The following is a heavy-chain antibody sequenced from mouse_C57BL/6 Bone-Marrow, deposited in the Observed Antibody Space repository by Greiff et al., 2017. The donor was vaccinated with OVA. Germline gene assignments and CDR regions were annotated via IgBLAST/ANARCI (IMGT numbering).Heavy chain of an antibody. V-gene: IGHV7-3*01. CDR3: ARYPPDLLEDYAMDY. Sequence: EVMLVESGGGLVQPGGSLSLSCAASGFTFTDYYMSWVRQPPGKALEWLGFIRNKANGYTTEYSASVKGRFTISRDNSQSILYLQMNALRAEDSATYYCARYPPDLLEDYAMDYWGQGTSVTVSS. CDR2: IRNKANGYTT. J-gene: IGHJ4*01. D-gene: IGHD2-14*01. CDR1: GFTFTDYY.